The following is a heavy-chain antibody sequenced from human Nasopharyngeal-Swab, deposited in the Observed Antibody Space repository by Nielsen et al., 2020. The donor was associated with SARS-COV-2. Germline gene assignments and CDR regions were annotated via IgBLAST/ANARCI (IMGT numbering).Heavy chain of an antibody. V-gene: IGHV3-30*04. CDR2: ISFDGSLQ. CDR1: GITFSRYA. CDR3: AYSSYYDILTGLSYAFDY. D-gene: IGHD3-9*01. J-gene: IGHJ4*02. Sequence: GESLKISCEASGITFSRYAMHWVRQAPGKGLEWVAVISFDGSLQYYVDSVKGRFIISRDNSKKTLYLQMNTVEPEDTAVYYCAYSSYYDILTGLSYAFDYWGQGTLVTVSS.